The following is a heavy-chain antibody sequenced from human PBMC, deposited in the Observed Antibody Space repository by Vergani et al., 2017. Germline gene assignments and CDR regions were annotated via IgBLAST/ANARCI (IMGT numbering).Heavy chain of an antibody. V-gene: IGHV3-30*18. CDR1: GFIFSSYD. CDR2: MSFDGSNK. Sequence: QEQVVESGGGVVQPGRSLRLSCAASGFIFSSYDMHWVRQAPGKGLEWVAVMSFDGSNKYYADSVKGRFTISRDNSKNTLYLQMSSMRAEDTAVYYCAKDSSSGWPSRSYYYGMDVWGQGTTVTVSS. D-gene: IGHD6-19*01. CDR3: AKDSSSGWPSRSYYYGMDV. J-gene: IGHJ6*02.